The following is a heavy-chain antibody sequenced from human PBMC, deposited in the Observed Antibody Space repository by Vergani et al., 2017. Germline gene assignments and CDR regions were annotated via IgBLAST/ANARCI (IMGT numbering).Heavy chain of an antibody. CDR2: ISAYNANT. CDR3: ARGGGQTALDL. D-gene: IGHD5-18*01. Sequence: QVQLVQSGAEVKKPGASVKVSCKASGYTFTKFGITWVRQAPGQGLQWMGWISAYNANTNFAQKLQGRVFMTTDTSTRAAYMELRSLRPDDTAVYYCARGGGQTALDLWGQGTLVTVSS. CDR1: GYTFTKFG. V-gene: IGHV1-18*01. J-gene: IGHJ4*02.